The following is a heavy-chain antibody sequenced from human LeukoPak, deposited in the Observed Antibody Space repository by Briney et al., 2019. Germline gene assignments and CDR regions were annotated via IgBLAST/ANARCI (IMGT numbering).Heavy chain of an antibody. CDR3: ARVAWLVPDY. CDR2: ISYDGSNK. Sequence: PGGSLRLSCAASGFTFSSYAMHWVRQAPGKGLEWVAVISYDGSNKYYADSVKGRFTISRDNSKNTLYLQMNSLRAEDTAVYYCARVAWLVPDYWGQGTLVTVSS. CDR1: GFTFSSYA. V-gene: IGHV3-30*04. D-gene: IGHD6-6*01. J-gene: IGHJ4*02.